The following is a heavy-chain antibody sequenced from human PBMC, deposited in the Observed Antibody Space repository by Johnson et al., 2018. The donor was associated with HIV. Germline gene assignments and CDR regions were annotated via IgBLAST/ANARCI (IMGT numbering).Heavy chain of an antibody. CDR2: IYSGGST. J-gene: IGHJ3*02. Sequence: VQLVESGGGLVQPGGSLRLSCAASGFTVSSNYMSWVRQAPGKGLEWVSVIYSGGSTYYADSVKGRFTISRDNSKNTLYLQMNSVRAEDMAVYYCARELQLWFSALDIWGQWTMVTVSS. D-gene: IGHD5-18*01. CDR3: ARELQLWFSALDI. V-gene: IGHV3-66*01. CDR1: GFTVSSNY.